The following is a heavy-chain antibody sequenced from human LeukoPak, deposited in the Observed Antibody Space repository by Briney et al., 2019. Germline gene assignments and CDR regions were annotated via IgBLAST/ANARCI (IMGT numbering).Heavy chain of an antibody. Sequence: ETLSVTCTVSGGSISSYYWNWIRQPPGKGLEWIGYIYHSGSTNYNSSLKSRVNISVDTSKNQFSLKLSSVTAADTAVYYCARGPRIAVAGRRSWFDPWGQGTVDPVSS. D-gene: IGHD6-19*01. V-gene: IGHV4-59*12. CDR2: IYHSGST. CDR3: ARGPRIAVAGRRSWFDP. J-gene: IGHJ5*02. CDR1: GGSISSYY.